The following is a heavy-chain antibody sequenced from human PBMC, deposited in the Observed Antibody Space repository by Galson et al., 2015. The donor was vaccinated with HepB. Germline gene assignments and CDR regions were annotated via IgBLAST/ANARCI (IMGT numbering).Heavy chain of an antibody. J-gene: IGHJ4*02. CDR2: ISTYNGNT. Sequence: QSGAEVKKPGASVKVSCKASGYSFGNYGINWVRQAPGQGLEWMGWISTYNGNTMSARKLQGRLTMTTDTSTNTAHMELTSLTSDDTAIYYCARPTVTTRTLLGYWGQGTLVTGSS. CDR1: GYSFGNYG. D-gene: IGHD4-17*01. V-gene: IGHV1-18*04. CDR3: ARPTVTTRTLLGY.